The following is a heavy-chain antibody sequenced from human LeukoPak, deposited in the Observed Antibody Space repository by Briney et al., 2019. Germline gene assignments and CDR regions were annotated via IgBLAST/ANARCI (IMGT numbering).Heavy chain of an antibody. V-gene: IGHV2-5*02. CDR3: AHSLYCSGGSCYSGYYYYYMDV. CDR1: GFSLSTSGVG. J-gene: IGHJ6*03. D-gene: IGHD2-15*01. Sequence: SGPTLVKPTQTLTLTCTFSGFSLSTSGVGVGWIRQPPGKALEWLAFNYWDDDKRYSPSLKSRLTITKDTSKNQVVLTMTNMDPVDTATYYCAHSLYCSGGSCYSGYYYYYMDVWGKGTTVTVSS. CDR2: NYWDDDK.